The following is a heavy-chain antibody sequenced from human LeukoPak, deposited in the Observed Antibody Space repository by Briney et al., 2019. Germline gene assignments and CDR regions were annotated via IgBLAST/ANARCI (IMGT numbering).Heavy chain of an antibody. Sequence: GGSLRLSCAASGFSFSSYGMHWVRLAPGKGLEWVAVISYDGSNKYYADSVKGRFTISRDNSKNTLYLQMNSLRAEDTAVYYCAKDIGGGEGYWGQGTLVTVS. J-gene: IGHJ4*02. CDR1: GFSFSSYG. D-gene: IGHD3-16*01. CDR3: AKDIGGGEGY. CDR2: ISYDGSNK. V-gene: IGHV3-30*18.